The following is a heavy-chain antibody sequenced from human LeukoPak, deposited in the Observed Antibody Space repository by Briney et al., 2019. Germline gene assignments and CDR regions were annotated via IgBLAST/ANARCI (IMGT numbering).Heavy chain of an antibody. CDR1: GGSISSGDYH. Sequence: KTSETLSLTCTVSGGSISSGDYHWTWIRQPPGKGLEWIGYIYYSGSTYYNPSLKSRVTISVDTSKNQFSLKLSSVTAADTAVYYCARGSGYGDQKYWGQGTLVTVSS. D-gene: IGHD4-17*01. V-gene: IGHV4-30-4*01. J-gene: IGHJ4*02. CDR2: IYYSGST. CDR3: ARGSGYGDQKY.